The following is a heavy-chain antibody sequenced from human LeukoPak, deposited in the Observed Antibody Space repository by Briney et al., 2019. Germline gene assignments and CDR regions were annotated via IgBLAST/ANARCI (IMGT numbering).Heavy chain of an antibody. V-gene: IGHV3-74*01. CDR1: GFTFSSYG. D-gene: IGHD6-25*01. J-gene: IGHJ3*02. CDR2: IKSDGSST. CDR3: ARAGARLGAFGI. Sequence: PGGSLRLSCAASGFTFSSYGMHWVRQAPGKGLVWVSRIKSDGSSTNYADSVKGRFTISRDNAKNTLYLQMNSLRAEDTAVYYCARAGARLGAFGIWGQGTMVTVSS.